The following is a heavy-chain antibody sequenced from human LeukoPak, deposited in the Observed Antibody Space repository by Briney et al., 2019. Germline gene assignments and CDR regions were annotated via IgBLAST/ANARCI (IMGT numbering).Heavy chain of an antibody. J-gene: IGHJ4*02. V-gene: IGHV3-21*04. CDR2: ISSSSSYI. CDR1: GFTFSSYS. CDR3: AKDRYSYGYGPIDY. Sequence: PGGSLRLSCAASGFTFSSYSMNWVRQAPGKGLEWVSSISSSSSYIYYADSVKGRFTISRDNSKNTLYLQMNSLRAEDTAVYYCAKDRYSYGYGPIDYWGQGTLVTVSS. D-gene: IGHD5-18*01.